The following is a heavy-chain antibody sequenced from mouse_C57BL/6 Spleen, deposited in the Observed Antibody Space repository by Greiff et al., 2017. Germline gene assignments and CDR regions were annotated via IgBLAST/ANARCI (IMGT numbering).Heavy chain of an antibody. V-gene: IGHV5-4*01. CDR1: GFTFSSYA. CDR2: ISDGGSYT. D-gene: IGHD2-1*01. J-gene: IGHJ4*01. CDR3: ARGKGLYYGNYYAMDY. Sequence: DVQLVESGGGLVKPGGSLKLSCAASGFTFSSYAMSWVRQTPEKRLEWVATISDGGSYTYYPDNVKGRFTISRDNAKNNLYLQMRHLKSEDTAMYYCARGKGLYYGNYYAMDYWGQGTSVTVSS.